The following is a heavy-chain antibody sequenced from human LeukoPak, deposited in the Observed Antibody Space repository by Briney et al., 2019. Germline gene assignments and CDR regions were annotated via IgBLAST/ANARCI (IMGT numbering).Heavy chain of an antibody. V-gene: IGHV4-59*08. CDR1: GGSTSSNS. J-gene: IGHJ5*02. CDR2: TYYSGST. D-gene: IGHD3-3*01. CDR3: AQAISGHWFDP. Sequence: SETLSLTCTVSGGSTSSNSWSWIRQPPGKGLGWIGYTYYSGSTNYNPSLKSRVTISVDTSKNQFSLKLTSVTAADTAVYYCAQAISGHWFDPWGQGTLVTVSS.